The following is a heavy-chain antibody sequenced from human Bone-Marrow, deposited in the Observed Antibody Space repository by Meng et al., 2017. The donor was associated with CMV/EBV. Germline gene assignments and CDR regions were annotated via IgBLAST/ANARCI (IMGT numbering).Heavy chain of an antibody. Sequence: GGSLRLSCAASGFTFSSYGMHWVRQAPGKGLEWVSSISSSSSYIYYADSVKGRFTISRDNAKNSLYLQMNSLRAEDTAVYYCAVVPAATRFYYYYGMDVWGQGTTVTVSS. CDR1: GFTFSSYG. J-gene: IGHJ6*02. V-gene: IGHV3-21*01. D-gene: IGHD2-2*01. CDR2: ISSSSSYI. CDR3: AVVPAATRFYYYYGMDV.